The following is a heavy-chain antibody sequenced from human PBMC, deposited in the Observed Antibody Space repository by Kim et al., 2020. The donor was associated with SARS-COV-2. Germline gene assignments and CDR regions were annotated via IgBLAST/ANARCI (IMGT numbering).Heavy chain of an antibody. J-gene: IGHJ6*02. D-gene: IGHD4-17*01. Sequence: SETLSLTCAVYGGSFSGYYWSWIRQPPGKGLEWIGEINHSGSTNYNPSLKSRVTISVDTSKNQFSLKLSSVTAADTAVYYCARWATVTTFFLYYYYGMDVWGQGTTVTVSS. V-gene: IGHV4-34*01. CDR1: GGSFSGYY. CDR2: INHSGST. CDR3: ARWATVTTFFLYYYYGMDV.